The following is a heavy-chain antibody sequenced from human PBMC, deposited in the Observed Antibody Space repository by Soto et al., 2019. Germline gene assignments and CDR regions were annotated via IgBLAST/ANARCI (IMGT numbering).Heavy chain of an antibody. Sequence: QVQLAQSGAEVKKPGSSVRLSCTASGDTFSFYTISWVRQAPGQGPEWMGRIIPMVDMADYPQKFQGRVTISADKSTSTAYMVLSSLRSDDTAVYFCATNYGSGSTHFDYWGHGTLVTVSS. CDR2: IIPMVDMA. D-gene: IGHD3-10*01. V-gene: IGHV1-69*02. CDR1: GDTFSFYT. J-gene: IGHJ4*01. CDR3: ATNYGSGSTHFDY.